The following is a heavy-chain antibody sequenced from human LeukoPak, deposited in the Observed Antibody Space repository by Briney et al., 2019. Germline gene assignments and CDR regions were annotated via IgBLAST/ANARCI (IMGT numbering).Heavy chain of an antibody. J-gene: IGHJ3*02. CDR2: ISGSGGST. Sequence: GGSLRLSCAASGFTFSSYAMSWVRQAPGKGLEWVSAISGSGGSTYYADSVKGRFTISRDNSKNTLYLQMNSLRAEDTAVYYCSYSSSWHDAFDIWGQGTMVTVSS. CDR1: GFTFSSYA. CDR3: SYSSSWHDAFDI. V-gene: IGHV3-23*01. D-gene: IGHD6-13*01.